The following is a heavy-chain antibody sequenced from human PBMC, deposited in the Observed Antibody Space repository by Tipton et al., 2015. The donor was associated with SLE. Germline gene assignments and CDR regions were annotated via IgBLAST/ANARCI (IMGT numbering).Heavy chain of an antibody. CDR1: GFTFSSYE. V-gene: IGHV4-59*01. Sequence: LRLSCAASGFTFSSYEMNWVRQAQGKGLEWVGYIYYSGSTNYNPSLKSRVTISVDTSKNQFSLKLSSVTAADTAVYYCARGVDFWSNDAFDIWGQGTMVTVSS. J-gene: IGHJ3*02. D-gene: IGHD3-3*01. CDR2: IYYSGST. CDR3: ARGVDFWSNDAFDI.